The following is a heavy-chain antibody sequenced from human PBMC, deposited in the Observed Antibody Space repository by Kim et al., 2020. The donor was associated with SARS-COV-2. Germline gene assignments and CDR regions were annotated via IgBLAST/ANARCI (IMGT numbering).Heavy chain of an antibody. D-gene: IGHD1-26*01. J-gene: IGHJ4*02. Sequence: SETLSLTCTVSGGSISSYYWSWIRQPPGKGLEWIGYIYYSGSTNYNPSLKSRVTISVDTSKNQFSLKLSSVTTADTAVYYCARGGSGSYLGPIDYWGQGTLVTVSS. CDR3: ARGGSGSYLGPIDY. CDR1: GGSISSYY. CDR2: IYYSGST. V-gene: IGHV4-59*01.